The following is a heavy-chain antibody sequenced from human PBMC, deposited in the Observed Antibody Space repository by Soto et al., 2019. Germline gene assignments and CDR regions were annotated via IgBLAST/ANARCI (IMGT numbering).Heavy chain of an antibody. Sequence: PSETLSLTSAVSGASISSVNWWTWVRQPPGKGLEWIGEIYHSGSTNYNPSLKSRVTISVDKSKNQFSLKLSSVTAADTAVYYCARLGYCTNGVCHTTFDYWGQGTLVTVSS. CDR2: IYHSGST. V-gene: IGHV4-4*02. J-gene: IGHJ4*02. CDR3: ARLGYCTNGVCHTTFDY. CDR1: GASISSVNW. D-gene: IGHD2-8*01.